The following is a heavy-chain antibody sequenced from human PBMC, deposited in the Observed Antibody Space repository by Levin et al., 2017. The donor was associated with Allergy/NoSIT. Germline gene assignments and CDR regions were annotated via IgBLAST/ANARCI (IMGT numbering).Heavy chain of an antibody. CDR2: IHHSGIT. V-gene: IGHV4-38-2*01. Sequence: NTSETLSLTCDVSGYSIGSGYYWGWIRQPPGKGLEWIGSIHHSGITSYKPSLKSRVTMSVDTSKNQFSLKLTSMTAADTAVYYCARGSTVGMRLPGGEYWGQGTLVTVSP. CDR3: ARGSTVGMRLPGGEY. CDR1: GYSIGSGYY. J-gene: IGHJ4*02. D-gene: IGHD3-10*01.